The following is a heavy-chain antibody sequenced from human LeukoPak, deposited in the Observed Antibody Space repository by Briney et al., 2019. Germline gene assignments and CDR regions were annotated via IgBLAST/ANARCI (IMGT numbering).Heavy chain of an antibody. CDR2: INPSGGST. J-gene: IGHJ5*02. D-gene: IGHD6-13*01. CDR1: GCTFTSYY. V-gene: IGHV1-46*01. CDR3: ARARAAAGRDNWFDP. Sequence: ASVKVSCKASGCTFTSYYMHWLRQAPGQGLEWMGIINPSGGSTSYAQKFQGRVTMTRDTSTSTVYMELSSLRSEDTAVYYCARARAAAGRDNWFDPWGQGTLVTVSS.